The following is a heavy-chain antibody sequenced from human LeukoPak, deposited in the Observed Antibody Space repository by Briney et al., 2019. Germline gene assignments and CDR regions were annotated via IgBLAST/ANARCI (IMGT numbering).Heavy chain of an antibody. J-gene: IGHJ4*02. CDR2: IYRSGGT. Sequence: GGSLILSCAASGFTVSDNYMSWVRQAPGKGLEWVSVIYRSGGTFYSDSVKGRFTISRDYSKNMLYLQMNSLRVDDTAVYYCAKDSSGPAFWSQGTLVTVSS. CDR1: GFTVSDNY. CDR3: AKDSSGPAF. D-gene: IGHD6-19*01. V-gene: IGHV3-53*01.